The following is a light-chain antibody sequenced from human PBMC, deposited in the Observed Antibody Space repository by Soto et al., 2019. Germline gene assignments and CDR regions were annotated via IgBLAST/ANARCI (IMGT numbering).Light chain of an antibody. CDR1: NNL. CDR2: EGT. CDR3: CSYAGNPYV. V-gene: IGLV2-23*01. J-gene: IGLJ1*01. Sequence: QSALTQPASVSGSPGQSITISCTGTNNLVSWYQQHPGKAPKVVVYEGTKRPSGVSNRFSGSNSGGTASLTISGLQAEDEADYYCCSYAGNPYVFGTGTKVTVL.